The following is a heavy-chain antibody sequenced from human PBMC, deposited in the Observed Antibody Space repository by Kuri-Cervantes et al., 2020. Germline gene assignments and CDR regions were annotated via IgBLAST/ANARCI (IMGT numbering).Heavy chain of an antibody. J-gene: IGHJ6*02. CDR2: IWYDGSNK. Sequence: GESLKISCAASGFTFSSYGMHWVRQAPGKGLEWVAVIWYDGSNKYYADSVKGRLTISRDNAKNSLYLQMNSLRAEDTALYYCAKVLSGYGYYYYAMDVWGQGTTVTVSS. CDR3: AKVLSGYGYYYYAMDV. V-gene: IGHV3-33*03. D-gene: IGHD3-22*01. CDR1: GFTFSSYG.